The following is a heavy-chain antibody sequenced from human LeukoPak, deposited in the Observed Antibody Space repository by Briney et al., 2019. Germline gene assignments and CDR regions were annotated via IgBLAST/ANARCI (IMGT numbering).Heavy chain of an antibody. J-gene: IGHJ6*02. CDR3: ARDQGCSSTSCYEGYYYYGMDV. V-gene: IGHV3-33*01. D-gene: IGHD2-2*01. Sequence: GRSLRLSCAASGFTFSSYGMHWVRQAPGKGLGWVAVIWYDGSNKYYADSVKGRFTISRDNSKNTLYLQMNSLRAEDTAVYYCARDQGCSSTSCYEGYYYYGMDVWGQGATVTVSS. CDR1: GFTFSSYG. CDR2: IWYDGSNK.